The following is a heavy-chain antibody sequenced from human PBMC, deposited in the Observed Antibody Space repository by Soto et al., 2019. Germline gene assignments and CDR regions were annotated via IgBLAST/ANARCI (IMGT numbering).Heavy chain of an antibody. V-gene: IGHV5-51*01. CDR2: IYPGDSDT. Sequence: GESLKISCKGSGYSFTSYWIGWVRQMPGKGLEWMGIIYPGDSDTRYSPSFQGQVTISADKSISTAYLQWSSLKASDTAMYYCARTSAGGKYYYGIDVRAQRTTVTGSS. CDR1: GYSFTSYW. D-gene: IGHD6-13*01. J-gene: IGHJ6*02. CDR3: ARTSAGGKYYYGIDV.